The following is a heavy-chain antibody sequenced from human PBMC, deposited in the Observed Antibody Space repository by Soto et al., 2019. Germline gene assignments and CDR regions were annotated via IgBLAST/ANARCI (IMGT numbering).Heavy chain of an antibody. CDR2: IYYSGST. V-gene: IGHV4-31*03. J-gene: IGHJ3*02. D-gene: IGHD3-22*01. CDR3: ATRTYYYDSSGYYYDAFDI. Sequence: SETLSLTCTVSGGSISSGGYYWSWIRQHPGKGLEWIGYIYYSGSTYYNPSLKSRVTISVDTSKNQFSLKLSSVTAADTAVYYCATRTYYYDSSGYYYDAFDIWGQGTMVTVSS. CDR1: GGSISSGGYY.